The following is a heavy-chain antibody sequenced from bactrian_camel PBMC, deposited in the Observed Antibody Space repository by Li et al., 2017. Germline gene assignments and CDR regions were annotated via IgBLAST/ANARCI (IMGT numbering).Heavy chain of an antibody. CDR3: AARNAGCNWARAIGERHLGSAAEFGF. V-gene: IGHV3S53*01. J-gene: IGHJ6*01. CDR2: IESDGDT. Sequence: HVQLVESGGGSVQAGGSLRLSCAASSVYVKNVDCMAWFRQPPGMEREGVAVIESDGDTTYSDSVKGRFTISKDNAKNTMYLQLSSLHPDDTAIYYCAARNAGCNWARAIGERHLGSAAEFGFWGQGTQVTVS. CDR1: VYVKNVDC. D-gene: IGHD1*01.